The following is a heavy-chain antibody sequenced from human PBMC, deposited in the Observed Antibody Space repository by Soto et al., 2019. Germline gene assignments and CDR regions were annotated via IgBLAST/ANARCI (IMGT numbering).Heavy chain of an antibody. J-gene: IGHJ4*02. CDR2: INPITGGT. Sequence: ASVKVSCKASGYTFTSYYIHWVRQAPGQGLEWMGWINPITGGTNYAPKFQGRVTMTRDTSITTAYMELSRLRSDDTAVYYCARNYYDSSDRDYLYSWGKGTPVTVSS. D-gene: IGHD3-22*01. CDR3: ARNYYDSSDRDYLYS. CDR1: GYTFTSYY. V-gene: IGHV1-2*02.